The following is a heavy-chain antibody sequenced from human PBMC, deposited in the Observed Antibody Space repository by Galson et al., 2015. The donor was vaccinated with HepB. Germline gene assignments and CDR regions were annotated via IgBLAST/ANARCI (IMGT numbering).Heavy chain of an antibody. CDR2: IYYTGSI. CDR1: GGSISSGSYY. CDR3: ARRGGNFDS. Sequence: ETLSLTCTVPGGSISSGSYYWGWIRQPPGKELEWIGSIYYTGSIYYNPSLKSRVNMSVDTSKNQFSLKLASVTVADTAMYYCARRGGNFDSWGQGTLVTVSS. J-gene: IGHJ4*02. V-gene: IGHV4-39*01. D-gene: IGHD1-26*01.